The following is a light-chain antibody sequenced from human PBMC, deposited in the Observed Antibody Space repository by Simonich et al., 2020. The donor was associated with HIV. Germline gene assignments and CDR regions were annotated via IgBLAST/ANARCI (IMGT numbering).Light chain of an antibody. CDR1: QSVLYSSNNKNY. Sequence: DIVMTQSPASLAVSLGERATINCKSSQSVLYSSNNKNYLAWYQQKPGQPPKLLIYWASTREAGVPDRFSGSGSGTDFTLTISSLQAEDVAVYYCQQYYSTPFTFGPGTKVDFK. CDR2: WAS. CDR3: QQYYSTPFT. V-gene: IGKV4-1*01. J-gene: IGKJ3*01.